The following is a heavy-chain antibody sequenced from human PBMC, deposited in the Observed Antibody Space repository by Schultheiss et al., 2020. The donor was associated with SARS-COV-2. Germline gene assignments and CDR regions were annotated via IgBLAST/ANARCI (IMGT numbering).Heavy chain of an antibody. J-gene: IGHJ4*02. D-gene: IGHD5-12*01. V-gene: IGHV1-18*01. CDR2: ISAYNGNT. CDR1: GYTFTSYD. CDR3: ASWGVATPFDY. Sequence: ASVKVSCKASGYTFTSYDINWVRQATGQGLEWMGWISAYNGNTNYAQKLQGRVTMTTDTSTSTAYMELRSLRSDDTAVYYCASWGVATPFDYWGQGTLVTVSS.